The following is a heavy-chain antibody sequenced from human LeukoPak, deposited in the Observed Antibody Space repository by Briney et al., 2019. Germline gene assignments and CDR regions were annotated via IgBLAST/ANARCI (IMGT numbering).Heavy chain of an antibody. CDR3: ARESTMVRGPDYYGMDV. V-gene: IGHV4-31*03. CDR2: IYYSGNT. CDR1: GGSISSGDYY. J-gene: IGHJ6*02. D-gene: IGHD3-10*01. Sequence: SETLSLTCTVSGGSISSGDYYWSWIRQHPGKGLEGIGYIYYSGNTYYNPSLKSRVIISVDTSKKQFSLKLSSVTAADTAVYYCARESTMVRGPDYYGMDVWGQGTTVTVSS.